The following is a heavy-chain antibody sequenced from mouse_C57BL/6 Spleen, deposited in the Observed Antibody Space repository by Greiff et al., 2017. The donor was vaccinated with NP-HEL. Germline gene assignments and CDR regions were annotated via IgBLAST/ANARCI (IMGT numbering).Heavy chain of an antibody. CDR2: IDPSDSYT. CDR3: ARRAWTGIRYYAMDY. J-gene: IGHJ4*01. D-gene: IGHD2-4*01. CDR1: GYTFTSYW. V-gene: IGHV1-59*01. Sequence: VQLQQPGAELVRPGTSVKLSCKASGYTFTSYWMHWVKQRPGQGLEWLGVIDPSDSYTNYNQKFKGKATLTVDTSSSTAYMQLSSLTSEDSAVYYCARRAWTGIRYYAMDYWGQGTSVTVSS.